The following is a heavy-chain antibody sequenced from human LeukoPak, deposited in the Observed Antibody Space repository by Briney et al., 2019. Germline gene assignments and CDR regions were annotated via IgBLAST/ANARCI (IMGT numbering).Heavy chain of an antibody. J-gene: IGHJ6*04. CDR1: GFTFSSYD. CDR3: AELGITMIGGV. V-gene: IGHV3-13*01. Sequence: GGSLRLSCAASGFTFSSYDMYWVRQATGEGLEWVSGIGTTGDTYYTGSVKGRFTISRENAKNSLYLQMNSLRAEDTAVYYCAELGITMIGGVWGKGTTVTISS. CDR2: IGTTGDT. D-gene: IGHD3-10*02.